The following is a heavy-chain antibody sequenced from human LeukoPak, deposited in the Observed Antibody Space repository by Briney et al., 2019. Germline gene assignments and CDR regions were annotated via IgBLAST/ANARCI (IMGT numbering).Heavy chain of an antibody. J-gene: IGHJ4*02. CDR3: ARTSSGWFGYYFDY. Sequence: SETLSLTCTVSGGSISSSSYYWGWIRQPPGRGLEWIGSIHYSGSTFYNPSLKSRVTISVDTSKNQFSLKLSSVTAADTAVYYCARTSSGWFGYYFDYWGQGTLVTVSS. D-gene: IGHD6-19*01. CDR2: IHYSGST. V-gene: IGHV4-39*07. CDR1: GGSISSSSYY.